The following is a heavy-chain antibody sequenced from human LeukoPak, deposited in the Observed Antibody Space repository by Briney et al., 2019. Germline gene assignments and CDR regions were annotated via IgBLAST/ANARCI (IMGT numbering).Heavy chain of an antibody. CDR1: GFAFSRYG. CDR3: AKAQGYLDY. Sequence: GGSLRLSCAASGFAFSRYGIVWVRQAPGRGLEWVSGISGSGGNTHYGDSVKGRFTISRDNSKNTVYLQMNSLRAEDTAVYYCAKAQGYLDYWGQGTLATVSS. V-gene: IGHV3-23*01. CDR2: ISGSGGNT. J-gene: IGHJ4*02.